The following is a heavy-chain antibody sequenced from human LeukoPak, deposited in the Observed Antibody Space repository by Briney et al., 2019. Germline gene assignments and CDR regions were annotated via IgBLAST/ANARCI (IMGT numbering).Heavy chain of an antibody. J-gene: IGHJ6*03. Sequence: PSETLSLTSALPGGPFIGASWSWTCQPPGKGLEWIGEINHSGSTNYNPSLKSRVTISVDTSKNQFSLRLTSMTAADTAVYSSARGTGRWPFYKGVWGKGATVTVSS. CDR2: INHSGST. CDR3: ARGTGRWPFYKGV. V-gene: IGHV4-34*01. CDR1: GGPFIGAS. D-gene: IGHD4-23*01.